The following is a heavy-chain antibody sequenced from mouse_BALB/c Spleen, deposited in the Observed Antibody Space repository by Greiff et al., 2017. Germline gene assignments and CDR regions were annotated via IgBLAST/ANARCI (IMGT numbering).Heavy chain of an antibody. J-gene: IGHJ4*01. CDR1: GYSFTSYW. Sequence: EVQLQQSGTVLARPGASVKMSCKASGYSFTSYWMHWVKQRPGQGLEWIGAIYPGNSDTSYNQKFKGKAKLTAVTSASTAYMELSSLTNEDSAVYYCTRGGYRYDYYAMDYWGQGTSVTVSS. D-gene: IGHD2-14*01. CDR3: TRGGYRYDYYAMDY. V-gene: IGHV1-5*01. CDR2: IYPGNSDT.